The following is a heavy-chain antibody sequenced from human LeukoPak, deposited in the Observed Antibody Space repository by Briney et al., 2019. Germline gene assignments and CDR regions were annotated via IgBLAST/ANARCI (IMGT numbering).Heavy chain of an antibody. J-gene: IGHJ4*02. CDR2: ISGSGGST. CDR1: GFTFSSYA. D-gene: IGHD1-26*01. V-gene: IGHV3-23*01. Sequence: GGSLRLSWAASGFTFSSYAMSWVRQAPGKGLEWVSAISGSGGSTYYADSVKGRFTISRDNSKNTLYLKMNSLTAEDRAVYYCAKSPSWEPQSLLFDYSGQGTLVTVSS. CDR3: AKSPSWEPQSLLFDY.